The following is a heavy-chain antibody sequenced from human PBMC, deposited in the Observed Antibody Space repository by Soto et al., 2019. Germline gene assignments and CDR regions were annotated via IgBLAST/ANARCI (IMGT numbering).Heavy chain of an antibody. Sequence: SETLSLTCTVSGGSISSYYWNWIRQPPGKGLEWIGYIYNSGSTNYNPSLKSRVTISVDTSKNQFSLKLSSVTAADTAVYYCARGYSDSSGYNYWGQGTLVTVSS. CDR3: ARGYSDSSGYNY. CDR2: IYNSGST. D-gene: IGHD3-22*01. V-gene: IGHV4-59*01. J-gene: IGHJ4*02. CDR1: GGSISSYY.